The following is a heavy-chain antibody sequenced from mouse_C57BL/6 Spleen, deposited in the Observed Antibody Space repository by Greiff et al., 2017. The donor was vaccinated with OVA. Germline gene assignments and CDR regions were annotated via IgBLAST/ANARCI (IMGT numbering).Heavy chain of an antibody. D-gene: IGHD4-1*01. V-gene: IGHV6-3*01. CDR3: PVWDRFAY. CDR1: GFTFSNYW. CDR2: IRLKSDNYAT. Sequence: EVKLMESGGGLVQPGGSMKLSCVASGFTFSNYWMNWVRQSPEKGLEWVAQIRLKSDNYATHYAESVKGRFTISRDDSKSSVYLQMNNLRAEDTGIYYCPVWDRFAYWGQGTLVTVSA. J-gene: IGHJ3*01.